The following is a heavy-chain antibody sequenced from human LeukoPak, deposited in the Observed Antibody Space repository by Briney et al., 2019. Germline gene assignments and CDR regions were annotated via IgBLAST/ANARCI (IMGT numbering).Heavy chain of an antibody. V-gene: IGHV4-59*08. Sequence: SETLSLTCNVSGESISSHYWSWTRQSPGKGLEWIGYVTNSGTTKFNPSLKSRVTISVDTSKNQFSLKLSSVTAADTAVYYCTRGHPGVVRGTNWFDPWGQGTLVTVSS. CDR1: GESISSHY. CDR2: VTNSGTT. J-gene: IGHJ5*02. D-gene: IGHD3-10*01. CDR3: TRGHPGVVRGTNWFDP.